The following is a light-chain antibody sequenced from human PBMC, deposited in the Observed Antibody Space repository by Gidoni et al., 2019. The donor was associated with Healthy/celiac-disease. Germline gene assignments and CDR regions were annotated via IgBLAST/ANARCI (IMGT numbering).Light chain of an antibody. CDR1: QGISND. J-gene: IGKJ3*01. Sequence: AIQITQSPSSLSASAGDRVTITCRASQGISNDLSWYQQKPGNDPKRLIYAASSLRSGVPSRFCGSGAVTDFTLTIISLQPEDFSTVYCLQDYSYPFTFGPGTKVDIK. CDR3: LQDYSYPFT. CDR2: AAS. V-gene: IGKV1-6*01.